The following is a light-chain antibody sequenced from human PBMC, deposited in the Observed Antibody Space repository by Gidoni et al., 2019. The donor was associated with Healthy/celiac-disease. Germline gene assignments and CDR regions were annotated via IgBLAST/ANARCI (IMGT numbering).Light chain of an antibody. CDR2: VAS. V-gene: IGKV1-33*01. Sequence: EIQMNQSPSSLSASVGDRVNITCQASQDISNYLNWYQQKPGKAPKLLIYVASNLETGVPSRFSGSGSGTDLTLTISSLQPEDIATYYCQQYDNLPLTFGGGTKVEIK. CDR3: QQYDNLPLT. J-gene: IGKJ4*01. CDR1: QDISNY.